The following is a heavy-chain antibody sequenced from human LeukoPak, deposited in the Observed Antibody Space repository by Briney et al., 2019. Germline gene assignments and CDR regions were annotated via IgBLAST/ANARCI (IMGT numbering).Heavy chain of an antibody. D-gene: IGHD6-19*01. CDR1: GGTFSSYA. CDR2: IIPIFGTA. CDR3: ASSLSSGWTYHGMDV. Sequence: ASVKVSCKASGGTFSSYAISWVRQAPGQGLEWMGGIIPIFGTANYAQKFQGRVTITADESTSTAYMELSSLRSEDTAVYYCASSLSSGWTYHGMDVWGQGTTVTVSS. V-gene: IGHV1-69*13. J-gene: IGHJ6*02.